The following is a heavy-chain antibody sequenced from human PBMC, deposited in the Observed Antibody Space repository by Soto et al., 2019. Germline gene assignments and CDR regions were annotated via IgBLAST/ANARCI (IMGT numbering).Heavy chain of an antibody. CDR2: IWYDGSNK. CDR1: GFTFSSYG. V-gene: IGHV3-33*01. J-gene: IGHJ4*02. Sequence: PGGSLRLSCAASGFTFSSYGMHWVRQAPGKGLEWVAVIWYDGSNKYYADSVKGRFTISRDNSKNTLYLQMNSLRAEDTAVYYCARDYDILTLYLYYFDYWGQGT. CDR3: ARDYDILTLYLYYFDY. D-gene: IGHD3-9*01.